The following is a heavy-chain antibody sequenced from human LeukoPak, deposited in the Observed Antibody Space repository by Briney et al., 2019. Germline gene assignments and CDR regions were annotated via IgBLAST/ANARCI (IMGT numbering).Heavy chain of an antibody. D-gene: IGHD1-14*01. CDR2: IYTSGST. J-gene: IGHJ6*02. CDR1: GGSISSYY. CDR3: ARSLGMESYYYYGMDV. V-gene: IGHV4-4*07. Sequence: PSETLSLTCTVSGGSISSYYWSWIRQPAGKGLEWIGRIYTSGSTNYYPSLKSRVTISVDTSKNQFSLKLSSVTAADTAVYYCARSLGMESYYYYGMDVWGQGTTVTVSS.